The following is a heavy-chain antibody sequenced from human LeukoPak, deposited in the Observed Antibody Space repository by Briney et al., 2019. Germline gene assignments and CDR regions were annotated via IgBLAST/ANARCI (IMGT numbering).Heavy chain of an antibody. V-gene: IGHV3-23*01. J-gene: IGHJ3*02. CDR2: VTGGGDST. CDR3: AKGRLIIIVDAFDI. CDR1: GFTFSNHA. D-gene: IGHD2/OR15-2a*01. Sequence: PGGSLRLSCAASGFTFSNHAMSWVRQAPGKGLEWVSTVTGGGDSTYYADSVKGRFTISRDNSKNTLYLEMNSLRAEDTAVYYCAKGRLIIIVDAFDIWGQGTMVTVSS.